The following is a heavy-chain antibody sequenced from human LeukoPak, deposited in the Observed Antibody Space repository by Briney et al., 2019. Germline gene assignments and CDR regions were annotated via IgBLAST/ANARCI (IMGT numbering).Heavy chain of an antibody. CDR2: IYDGGST. D-gene: IGHD3-3*01. Sequence: PGGSLRLSCAASGLTVSSNYMSWVRQAPGKGLEWVSIIYDGGSTFYAGPVKGRFTISRDNSKNTLFLQMNSLRAEDTAICYCARLQFRVAFDYWGQGTLVTVSS. CDR1: GLTVSSNY. CDR3: ARLQFRVAFDY. J-gene: IGHJ4*02. V-gene: IGHV3-53*01.